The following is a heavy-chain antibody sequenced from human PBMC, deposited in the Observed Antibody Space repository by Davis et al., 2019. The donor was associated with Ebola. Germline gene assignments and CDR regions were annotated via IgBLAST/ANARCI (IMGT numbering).Heavy chain of an antibody. Sequence: AASVKASCKASGYTFTSYDINWVRQATGQGFEWMGWMNPNSGNTGYAQKFQGRVTMTRDTSTSTAYMELSSLRSEDTAVYYCARASWATVGTRWFDPWGQGTLVTVSS. V-gene: IGHV1-8*01. CDR1: GYTFTSYD. J-gene: IGHJ5*02. CDR2: MNPNSGNT. CDR3: ARASWATVGTRWFDP. D-gene: IGHD6-13*01.